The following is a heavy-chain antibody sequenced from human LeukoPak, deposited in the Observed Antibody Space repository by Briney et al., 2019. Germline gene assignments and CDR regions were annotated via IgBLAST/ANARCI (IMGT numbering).Heavy chain of an antibody. CDR1: GFTFSNAW. D-gene: IGHD2-15*01. J-gene: IGHJ5*02. CDR3: TTVALRRYCSGGSCSSSRFDP. V-gene: IGHV3-15*01. Sequence: GGSLRLSCAASGFTFSNAWMSWVRQAPGKGLEWVGRIKSKTDGGTTDYAAPVKGRFTISRDDSKNTLYLQMNSLKTEDTAVYYCTTVALRRYCSGGSCSSSRFDPWGQGTLVTVSS. CDR2: IKSKTDGGTT.